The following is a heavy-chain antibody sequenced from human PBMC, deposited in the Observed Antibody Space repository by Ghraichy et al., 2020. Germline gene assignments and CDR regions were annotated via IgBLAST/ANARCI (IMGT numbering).Heavy chain of an antibody. CDR2: IYPGDSDT. V-gene: IGHV5-51*01. CDR3: ARERGTDILWFGELSVYYFDY. J-gene: IGHJ4*02. CDR1: GYSFTSYW. D-gene: IGHD3-10*01. Sequence: GESLNISCKGSGYSFTSYWIGWVRQMPGKGLEWMGIIYPGDSDTRYSPSFQGQVTISADKSISTAYLQWSSLKASDTAMYYCARERGTDILWFGELSVYYFDYWGQGTLVTVSS.